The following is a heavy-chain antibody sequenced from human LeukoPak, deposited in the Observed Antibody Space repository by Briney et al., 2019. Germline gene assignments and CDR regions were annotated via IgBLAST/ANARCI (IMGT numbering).Heavy chain of an antibody. J-gene: IGHJ4*02. Sequence: GGSLRLSCAASGFTFSSYAMHWVRQAPGKGLERVAVISYDGSNKYYADSVKGRFTISRDNSKNTLYLQMNSLRAEDTAVYYCARERAAAFDYWGQGTLVTVSS. V-gene: IGHV3-30*04. CDR3: ARERAAAFDY. CDR2: ISYDGSNK. D-gene: IGHD6-13*01. CDR1: GFTFSSYA.